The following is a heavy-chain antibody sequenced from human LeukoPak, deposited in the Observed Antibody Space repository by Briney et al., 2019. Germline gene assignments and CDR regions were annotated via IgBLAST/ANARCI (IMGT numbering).Heavy chain of an antibody. D-gene: IGHD3-16*02. CDR1: GGSFSGYY. CDR3: AGTMITFGGVIVIPDWFDP. V-gene: IGHV4-34*01. J-gene: IGHJ5*02. Sequence: PSETLSLTCAVYGGSFSGYYWSWIRQPPGKGLEWIGEINHSGSTNYNPSLKSRVTMSVDTSKNQFSLKLSSVTAADTAVYYCAGTMITFGGVIVIPDWFDPWGQGTLVTVSS. CDR2: INHSGST.